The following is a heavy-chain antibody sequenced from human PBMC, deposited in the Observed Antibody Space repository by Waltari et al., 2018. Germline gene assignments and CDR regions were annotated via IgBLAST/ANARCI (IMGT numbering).Heavy chain of an antibody. Sequence: EVQLLESGGGLVQPGGSLRLSCAASGFTFSTSAMSWVRQAPGKGLEWVSSVSGTGDSTLYADSVKGRLTISRDNSKNTLHLQMNSLRAEDTAVYYCAKDHDYGEYVVLATGSDYWGQGTLVTVSS. D-gene: IGHD4-17*01. CDR2: VSGTGDST. CDR1: GFTFSTSA. V-gene: IGHV3-23*01. J-gene: IGHJ4*02. CDR3: AKDHDYGEYVVLATGSDY.